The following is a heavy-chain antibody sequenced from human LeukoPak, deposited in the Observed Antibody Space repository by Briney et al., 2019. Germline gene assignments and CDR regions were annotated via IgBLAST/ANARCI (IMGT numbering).Heavy chain of an antibody. Sequence: ASETLSLTCTVSGCSVGSFSRSWIRQAPGKGLEWIGFIYYNGSTSYNPSLKSRVTISVDRSKNQFSLRLSSVTAADTAVYYCGRGVGYYGSGASGEEWFDPWGQGTRVTVSS. CDR2: IYYNGST. D-gene: IGHD3-10*01. J-gene: IGHJ5*02. CDR3: GRGVGYYGSGASGEEWFDP. V-gene: IGHV4-59*08. CDR1: GCSVGSFS.